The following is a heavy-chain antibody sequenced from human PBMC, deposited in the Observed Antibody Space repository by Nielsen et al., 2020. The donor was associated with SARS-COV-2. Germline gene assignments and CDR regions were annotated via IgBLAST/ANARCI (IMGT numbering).Heavy chain of an antibody. Sequence: ASVKVSCKASDNTFFSYSITWVRQAPGQGLEWMGRISHKNGNVKYAQNLQGRVTMTTDASTSTVYMELRRLRSDDTAVFYCARVASGVVPGPLGIGMWYSYYYMDVWGKGTTVTVSS. D-gene: IGHD2-2*01. J-gene: IGHJ6*03. CDR3: ARVASGVVPGPLGIGMWYSYYYMDV. CDR2: ISHKNGNV. CDR1: DNTFFSYS. V-gene: IGHV1-18*01.